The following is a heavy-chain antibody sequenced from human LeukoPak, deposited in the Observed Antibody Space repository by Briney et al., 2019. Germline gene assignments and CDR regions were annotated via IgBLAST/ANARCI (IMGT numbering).Heavy chain of an antibody. CDR2: INPDSGGT. J-gene: IGHJ4*02. D-gene: IGHD2-21*02. CDR1: GYTFTGYY. CDR3: ARGRYCGSDCPDY. Sequence: ASVKVSCKAYGYTFTGYYLQWVRQAPGQGLEWMGWINPDSGGTHYAQKFQGRITMTRDTSISTAYMELSSLRSGDTAVYYCARGRYCGSDCPDYRGQGTLVTVSS. V-gene: IGHV1-2*02.